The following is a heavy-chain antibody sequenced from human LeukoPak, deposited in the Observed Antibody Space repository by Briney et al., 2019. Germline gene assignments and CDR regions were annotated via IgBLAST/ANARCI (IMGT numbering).Heavy chain of an antibody. D-gene: IGHD3-22*01. CDR1: GGSISSYY. CDR3: ARDVGYYDSSGYYYYFDY. Sequence: SSETLSLTCTVSGGSISSYYWSWIRQPAGKGLEWIGRIYTSGSTNYNPSLKSRVTMSVDTSKNQFSLKLSSVTAADTAVYYCARDVGYYDSSGYYYYFDYWGQGTLVTVSP. J-gene: IGHJ4*02. CDR2: IYTSGST. V-gene: IGHV4-4*07.